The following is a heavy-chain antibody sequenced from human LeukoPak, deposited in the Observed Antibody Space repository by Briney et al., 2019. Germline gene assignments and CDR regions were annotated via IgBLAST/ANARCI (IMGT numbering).Heavy chain of an antibody. CDR2: IWYDGSNK. D-gene: IGHD1-26*01. V-gene: IGHV3-33*01. CDR3: AAHHGELGYFDY. CDR1: GFXFSSYG. J-gene: IGHJ4*02. Sequence: GGSLRLSCAASGFXFSSYGMHWVRQAPGKGLEWVADIWYDGSNKYYADSVKGRFTISRDNSKNTLYLQMNSLRAEDTAVYYCAAHHGELGYFDYWGQGTLVTVSS.